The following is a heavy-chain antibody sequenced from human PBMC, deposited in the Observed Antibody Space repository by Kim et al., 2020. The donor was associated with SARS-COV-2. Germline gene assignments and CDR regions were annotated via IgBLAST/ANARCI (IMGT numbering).Heavy chain of an antibody. D-gene: IGHD3-22*01. Sequence: SVKGRFTISRDNSKNTLYLKMNSLRAEDTAVYYCAKDLDYDSSGYFDTDYWGQGTLVTVSS. CDR3: AKDLDYDSSGYFDTDY. V-gene: IGHV3-30*02. J-gene: IGHJ4*02.